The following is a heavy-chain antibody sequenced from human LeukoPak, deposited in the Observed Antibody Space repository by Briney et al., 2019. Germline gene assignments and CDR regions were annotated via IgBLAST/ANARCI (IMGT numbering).Heavy chain of an antibody. CDR1: GGSISSDRFY. Sequence: PSETLSLTCTVSGGSISSDRFYWTWVRQPAGKGLGWIGRIKSSNTNYNPSLKSRVNISVDTSTNQFSLKLSSLTAADTAVYYCARVPDWTYVPDYWGQGTLVTVSS. CDR2: IKSSNT. CDR3: ARVPDWTYVPDY. D-gene: IGHD3-16*01. J-gene: IGHJ4*02. V-gene: IGHV4-61*02.